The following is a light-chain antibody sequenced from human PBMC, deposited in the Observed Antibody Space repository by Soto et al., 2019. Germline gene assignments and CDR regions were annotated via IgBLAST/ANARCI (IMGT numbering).Light chain of an antibody. V-gene: IGKV1-5*03. CDR1: QTISSW. CDR2: KAS. J-gene: IGKJ1*01. Sequence: DIQMTQSPSTLSGSVGDRVTITCRASQTISSWLAWYQQKPGKATKLLIYKASTLKSGVPSRFSGSGSGTEFTLNISRLQPDDFATYYCQHYNSYSEAFGQGTKVEL. CDR3: QHYNSYSEA.